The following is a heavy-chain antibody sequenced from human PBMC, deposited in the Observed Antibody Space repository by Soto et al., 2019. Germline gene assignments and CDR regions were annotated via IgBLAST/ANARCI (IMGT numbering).Heavy chain of an antibody. Sequence: SGPTLVNPTQTLTLTCTFSGFSLSTSGVGVGWIRQPPGKALEWLALIYWNDDKRYSPSLKSRPTITKDTSKNQVVLTMTNMDPVDTATYYCAHSLANYDFWSGYLRGWFDPWGQGPLVTVSS. J-gene: IGHJ5*02. CDR2: IYWNDDK. CDR1: GFSLSTSGVG. CDR3: AHSLANYDFWSGYLRGWFDP. V-gene: IGHV2-5*01. D-gene: IGHD3-3*01.